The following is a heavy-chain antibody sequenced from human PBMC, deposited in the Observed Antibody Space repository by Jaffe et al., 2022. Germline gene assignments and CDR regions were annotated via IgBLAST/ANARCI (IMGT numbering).Heavy chain of an antibody. D-gene: IGHD3-10*01. CDR3: ARGHYYGSGSYLDY. V-gene: IGHV3-48*03. CDR2: ISSSGSTI. J-gene: IGHJ4*02. Sequence: EVQLVESGGGLVQPGGSLRLSCAASGFTFSSYEMNWVRQAPGKGLEWVSYISSSGSTIYYADSVKGRFTISRDNAKNSLYLQMNSLRAEDTAVYYCARGHYYGSGSYLDYWGQGTLVTVSS. CDR1: GFTFSSYE.